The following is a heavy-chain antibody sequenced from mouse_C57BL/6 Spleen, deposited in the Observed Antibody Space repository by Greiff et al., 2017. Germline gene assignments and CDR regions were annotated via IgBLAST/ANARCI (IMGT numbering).Heavy chain of an antibody. CDR1: GYTFTSYW. CDR2: INPCNGGT. Sequence: QVQLQQPGTELVKPGASVKLSCKASGYTFTSYWMHWVKQRPGQGLEWIGNINPCNGGTNYNEKFKSKATLTVDKTSSTAYMQLRSLTSEDSAVYYCARSGLLRWYCDVWGTGTTVTVSS. V-gene: IGHV1-53*01. CDR3: ARSGLLRWYCDV. J-gene: IGHJ1*03. D-gene: IGHD2-3*01.